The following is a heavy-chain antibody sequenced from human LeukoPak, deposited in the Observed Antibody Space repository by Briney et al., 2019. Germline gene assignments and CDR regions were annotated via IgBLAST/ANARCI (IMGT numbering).Heavy chain of an antibody. CDR1: GFTFSSYA. V-gene: IGHV3-23*01. CDR3: AKDYSSGWFLNY. D-gene: IGHD6-19*01. Sequence: GGSLRLSCAASGFTFSSYAMSWVRRAPGKGLEWVSDITGNSYYTYYADSVKGRFTISRDNSKNTLYLQMNSLRAEDTAVYYCAKDYSSGWFLNYWGQGTLVTVSS. J-gene: IGHJ4*02. CDR2: ITGNSYYT.